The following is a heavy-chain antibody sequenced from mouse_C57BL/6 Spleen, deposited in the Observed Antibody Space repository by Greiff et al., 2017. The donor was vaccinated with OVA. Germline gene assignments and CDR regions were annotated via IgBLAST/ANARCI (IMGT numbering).Heavy chain of an antibody. D-gene: IGHD1-1*01. V-gene: IGHV10-3*01. CDR2: IRSKSSNYAT. Sequence: EVQLVESGGGLVQPKGSLKLSCAASGFTFNTYAMHWVRQAPGKGLEWVARIRSKSSNYATYYADSVKDRFTISRDDSQSMLYLQMNNLKTEATAMYYCVRDFYYYGSSRYWYFDVWGTGTTVTVSS. J-gene: IGHJ1*03. CDR1: GFTFNTYA. CDR3: VRDFYYYGSSRYWYFDV.